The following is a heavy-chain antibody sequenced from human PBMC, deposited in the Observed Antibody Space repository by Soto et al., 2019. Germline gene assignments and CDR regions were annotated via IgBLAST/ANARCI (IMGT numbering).Heavy chain of an antibody. CDR3: ARDTSSGGSPLDY. CDR2: ISYDGSNE. CDR1: GFTFNNYG. J-gene: IGHJ4*02. Sequence: QVQLVESGGGVVQPGRSPRLSCAASGFTFNNYGMYWVRQAPGKGLEWVAFISYDGSNEYYADSVKGRFTISRDNSKNTLYLQMNSLRAEDTAVYYCARDTSSGGSPLDYWGQGSLVTVSS. D-gene: IGHD2-15*01. V-gene: IGHV3-30*03.